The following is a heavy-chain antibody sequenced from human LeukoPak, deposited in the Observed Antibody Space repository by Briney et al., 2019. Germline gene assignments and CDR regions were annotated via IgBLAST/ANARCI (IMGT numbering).Heavy chain of an antibody. D-gene: IGHD6-13*01. CDR1: GYTFTGYY. J-gene: IGHJ3*02. V-gene: IGHV1-2*02. CDR3: ARGRGIAAAGIGPI. Sequence: GASVKVSCKASGYTFTGYYMHWVRQAPGQGIEWMGWINPNSGGTNYAQKFQGRVTMTRDTSISTAYMELSRLRSDDTAVYYCARGRGIAAAGIGPIWGQGTMVTVSS. CDR2: INPNSGGT.